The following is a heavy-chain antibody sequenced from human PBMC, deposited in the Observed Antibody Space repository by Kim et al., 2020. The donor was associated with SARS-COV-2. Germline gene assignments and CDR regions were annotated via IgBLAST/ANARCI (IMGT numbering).Heavy chain of an antibody. J-gene: IGHJ5*02. CDR2: INTGNGNREYT. CDR1: GYTFTNYG. Sequence: ASVKVSCKTSGYTFTNYGMHWVRQAPGQRPEWMGWINTGNGNREYTEYSQKFQGRVTISRDTSASTAYMELSSLRSEDTAVYYCARKGEVDGKDRWFDPWGQGTLVTVSS. CDR3: ARKGEVDGKDRWFDP. D-gene: IGHD6-19*01. V-gene: IGHV1-3*04.